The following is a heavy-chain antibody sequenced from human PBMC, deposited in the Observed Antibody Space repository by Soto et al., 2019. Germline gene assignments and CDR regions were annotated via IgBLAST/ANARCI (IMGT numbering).Heavy chain of an antibody. J-gene: IGHJ6*03. D-gene: IGHD3-3*01. V-gene: IGHV4-59*01. Sequence: PSETLSLTCTVSGGSISSYYWSWIRQPPGKGLEWIGYIYYSGSTNYNPSLKSRVTISVDTSKNQFSLKLSSVTAADTAVYYCARLPFGVVRPRLYMDVWGKGTTVTVSS. CDR1: GGSISSYY. CDR2: IYYSGST. CDR3: ARLPFGVVRPRLYMDV.